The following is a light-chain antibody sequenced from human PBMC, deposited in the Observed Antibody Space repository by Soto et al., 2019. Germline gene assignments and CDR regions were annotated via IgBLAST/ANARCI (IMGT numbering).Light chain of an antibody. V-gene: IGLV2-14*01. CDR3: SSYTSSLTLV. J-gene: IGLJ2*01. CDR2: DVS. Sequence: QSALTQPASVSGSPGQSITLSCTGTSSDVGGYNYVSWYQQHPGKAPKLMIYDVSNRPSGVSNRFSGSKSGNTASLTISGLQAEDEADYYCSSYTSSLTLVFGGGTKLTV. CDR1: SSDVGGYNY.